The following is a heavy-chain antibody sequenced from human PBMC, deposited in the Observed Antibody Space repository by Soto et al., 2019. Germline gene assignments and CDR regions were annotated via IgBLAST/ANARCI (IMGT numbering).Heavy chain of an antibody. V-gene: IGHV1-2*04. CDR1: GYTFTGYY. Sequence: ASVKVSCKASGYTFTGYYMHWVRQAPGQGLEWMGWINPNSGGTNYAQKFQGWVTMTRDTSISTAYMELSRLRSDDTAVYYCARKANYYYYMEFWGKGTTVNVSS. J-gene: IGHJ6*03. CDR3: ARKANYYYYMEF. D-gene: IGHD1-26*01. CDR2: INPNSGGT.